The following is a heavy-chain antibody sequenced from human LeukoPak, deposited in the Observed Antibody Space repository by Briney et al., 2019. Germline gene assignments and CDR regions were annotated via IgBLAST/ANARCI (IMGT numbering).Heavy chain of an antibody. CDR3: TYTRRSSWHDAFDL. CDR2: IYWNDDK. Sequence: SGPTLWNPPQTLTLTCTFFVISVTATGVPVGWIRQPPGKALEWLALIYWNDDKRYSPSLKSRLTIATDTSKNHVVLTMTNMDPVDTGTYYCTYTRRSSWHDAFDLWGQGTLVTVSS. V-gene: IGHV2-5*01. J-gene: IGHJ3*01. D-gene: IGHD6-13*01. CDR1: VISVTATGVP.